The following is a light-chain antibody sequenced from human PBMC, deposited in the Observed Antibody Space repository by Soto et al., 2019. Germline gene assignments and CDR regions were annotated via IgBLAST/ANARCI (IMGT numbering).Light chain of an antibody. Sequence: EIVLTQSPGTLSLSPGERATLSCRASQGISINYLAWYQQKPGQAPRLLLYGASNWEIGVPDRFRGSGAGTEFTLTISRLEPEDFAVDYCQQYGDSPWTFGQGTKVDIK. CDR3: QQYGDSPWT. CDR1: QGISINY. J-gene: IGKJ1*01. CDR2: GAS. V-gene: IGKV3-20*01.